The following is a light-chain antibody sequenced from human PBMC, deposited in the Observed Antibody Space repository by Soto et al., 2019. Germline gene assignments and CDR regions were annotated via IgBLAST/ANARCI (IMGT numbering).Light chain of an antibody. V-gene: IGKV1D-13*01. J-gene: IGKJ4*01. CDR3: QQFNNYPPVLT. Sequence: AIQLTQSPSSLSASVGDRVTITCRASQGISSALAWYQQKPGKAPKLLIYDASSLESGVPSRFSGSGSGTDFTLTISSLQPEDFATYYCQQFNNYPPVLTFGGGTKVEIK. CDR1: QGISSA. CDR2: DAS.